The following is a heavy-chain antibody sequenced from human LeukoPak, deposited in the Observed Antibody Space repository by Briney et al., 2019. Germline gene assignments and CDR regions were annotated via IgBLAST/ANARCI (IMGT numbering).Heavy chain of an antibody. V-gene: IGHV4-4*07. CDR1: SDSISTYY. CDR3: AREFLSLAGIMRGFDP. J-gene: IGHJ5*02. D-gene: IGHD6-13*01. CDR2: IHTSGTT. Sequence: SETLSLTCTVSSDSISTYYWSWIRQPAGKGLEWIGRIHTSGTTNYNPSLMGRVTMSADTSNNQFYLRLNSATAAATAVYYCAREFLSLAGIMRGFDPWGQGTLVTVSS.